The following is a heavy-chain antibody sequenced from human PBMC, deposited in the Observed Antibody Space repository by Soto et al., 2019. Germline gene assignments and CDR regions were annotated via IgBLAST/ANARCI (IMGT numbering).Heavy chain of an antibody. CDR2: LSGGGSST. CDR1: GFNFSSYL. CDR3: ARNPSEYCSSTSCYTGVPRYYYYGMDV. V-gene: IGHV3-74*01. J-gene: IGHJ6*02. D-gene: IGHD2-2*02. Sequence: PGGSLRLSCAASGFNFSSYLMRWVRPAPGQGLEWVSRLSGGGSSTSYADSVKGRFTISRDNAKNTLYLQMNSLRAEDTAVYYCARNPSEYCSSTSCYTGVPRYYYYGMDVWGQGTTVTVSS.